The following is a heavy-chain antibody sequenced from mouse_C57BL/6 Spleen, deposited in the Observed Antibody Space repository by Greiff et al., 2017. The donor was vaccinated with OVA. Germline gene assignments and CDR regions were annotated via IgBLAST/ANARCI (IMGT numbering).Heavy chain of an antibody. CDR3: ARAGTAFDD. D-gene: IGHD4-1*01. CDR2: INPGSGGT. V-gene: IGHV1-54*01. Sequence: VQLQQSGAELVRPGTSVKVSCKASGYAFTNYLIEWVKQRPGQGLEWIGVINPGSGGTNYNEKFKGKATLTADKSSSTAYMQLSSLTSEDSAVYCCARAGTAFDDWGQGTTLTVSS. CDR1: GYAFTNYL. J-gene: IGHJ2*01.